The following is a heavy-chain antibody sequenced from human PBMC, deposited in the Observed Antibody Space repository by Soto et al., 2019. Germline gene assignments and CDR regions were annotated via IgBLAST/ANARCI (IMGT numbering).Heavy chain of an antibody. Sequence: PSETLSLTCTVSGGSISSSSYYWGWIRQPPGKGLEWIGSFYYSGSTYYNPSIKSRVTISVDTSKNQFSLKLSSVTAADTAVYYCARVLWFGELLPHTYGMDVWGQGTTVTVS. CDR1: GGSISSSSYY. D-gene: IGHD3-10*01. J-gene: IGHJ6*02. CDR2: FYYSGST. V-gene: IGHV4-39*01. CDR3: ARVLWFGELLPHTYGMDV.